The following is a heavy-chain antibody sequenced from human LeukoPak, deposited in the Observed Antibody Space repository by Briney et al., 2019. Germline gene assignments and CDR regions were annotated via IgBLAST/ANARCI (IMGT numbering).Heavy chain of an antibody. Sequence: PGGSLRLSCAASGFTFSSYSMNWVRQAPGKGLEWVSSISSSSSYIYYADSVKGRFTISRDNAKNSLYLQMNSLRAEDTAVYYCARDEGFGSGSYGPAAFDIWGQGTMVTVSS. CDR2: ISSSSSYI. J-gene: IGHJ3*02. D-gene: IGHD3-10*01. CDR1: GFTFSSYS. CDR3: ARDEGFGSGSYGPAAFDI. V-gene: IGHV3-21*01.